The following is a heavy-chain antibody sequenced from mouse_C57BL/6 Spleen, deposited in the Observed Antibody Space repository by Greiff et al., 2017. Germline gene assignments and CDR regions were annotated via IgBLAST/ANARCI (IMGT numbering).Heavy chain of an antibody. J-gene: IGHJ1*03. Sequence: QVQLQQSGAELVKPGASVKMSCKASGYTFTTYPIEWMKQNHGQSLEWIGNFHPYNDDTKYNEKFKGKATLTVEKSSSTVYLELSRVSSDDSAVYYCARADDGYYDWYFDVWGTGTPVTVSS. CDR1: GYTFTTYP. CDR2: FHPYNDDT. D-gene: IGHD2-3*01. CDR3: ARADDGYYDWYFDV. V-gene: IGHV1-47*01.